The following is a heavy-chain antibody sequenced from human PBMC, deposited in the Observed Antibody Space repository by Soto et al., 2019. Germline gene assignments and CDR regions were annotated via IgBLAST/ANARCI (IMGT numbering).Heavy chain of an antibody. V-gene: IGHV3-48*03. CDR3: ARVTLTMIYYFDY. CDR2: ISSSGSTI. Sequence: GSLRLSCAASGFTFSSYEMNWVRQAPGKGLEWVSYISSSGSTIYYADSVKGRFTISRDNAKNSLYLQMNSLRAEDTAVYYCARVTLTMIYYFDYWGQGTLVTVSS. CDR1: GFTFSSYE. D-gene: IGHD3-22*01. J-gene: IGHJ4*02.